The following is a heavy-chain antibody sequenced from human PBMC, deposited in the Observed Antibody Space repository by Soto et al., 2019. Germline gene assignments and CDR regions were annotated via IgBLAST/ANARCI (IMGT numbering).Heavy chain of an antibody. V-gene: IGHV4-59*01. CDR3: ARGRRWLTHLYYYYGMDV. J-gene: IGHJ6*02. CDR1: GGSISSYY. Sequence: PSETLSLTCTVSGGSISSYYWSWIRQPPGKGLEWIGYIYYSGSTNYNPSLKSRVTISVDTSKNQFSLKLSSVTAADTAVYYCARGRRWLTHLYYYYGMDVWGHGTTVTVSS. CDR2: IYYSGST. D-gene: IGHD5-12*01.